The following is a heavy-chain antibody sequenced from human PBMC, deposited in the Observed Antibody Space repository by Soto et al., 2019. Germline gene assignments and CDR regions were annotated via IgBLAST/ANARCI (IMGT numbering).Heavy chain of an antibody. CDR2: INHSGST. V-gene: IGHV4-34*01. Sequence: SETMSLTCAVYGGNFSGYYWSWIRQHPGKGLEWIGEINHSGSTYYNPSLNSRVTMSVDTSKSQFSLKLSSVTAADTAVYYCARVISSSSSLGLPYYYYGLDVWGQGTTVTVSS. D-gene: IGHD6-6*01. J-gene: IGHJ6*02. CDR3: ARVISSSSSLGLPYYYYGLDV. CDR1: GGNFSGYY.